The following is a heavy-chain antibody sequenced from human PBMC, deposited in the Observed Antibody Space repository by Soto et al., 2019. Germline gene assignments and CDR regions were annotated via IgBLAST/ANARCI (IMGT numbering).Heavy chain of an antibody. J-gene: IGHJ5*02. D-gene: IGHD6-13*01. Sequence: QVQLQESGPGLVKPSQTLSLTCTVSGGSISSGGYYWSWIRQHPGKGLEWIGYIYYSGSTYYNPSLKSRVTISVDTSKNQFSLKLSSVTAADTAVYYCSTGIAAEGWFDPWGQGTLVTVSS. CDR1: GGSISSGGYY. V-gene: IGHV4-31*03. CDR3: STGIAAEGWFDP. CDR2: IYYSGST.